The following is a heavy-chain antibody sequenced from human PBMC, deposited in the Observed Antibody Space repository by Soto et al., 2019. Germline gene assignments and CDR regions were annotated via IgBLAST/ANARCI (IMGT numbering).Heavy chain of an antibody. D-gene: IGHD2-2*01. CDR2: IYPGDSDT. J-gene: IGHJ5*02. CDR1: GYSFTSYW. CDR3: ARWDCSSSSCYVNDHNWFDP. Sequence: PGESLKISCKGSGYSFTSYWIGWVRQMPGKGLEWMWIIYPGDSDTRYSPSFQGQVTISADKSISTAYLQWSSLNASDTAMYYCARWDCSSSSCYVNDHNWFDPWGQGTLVTVSS. V-gene: IGHV5-51*01.